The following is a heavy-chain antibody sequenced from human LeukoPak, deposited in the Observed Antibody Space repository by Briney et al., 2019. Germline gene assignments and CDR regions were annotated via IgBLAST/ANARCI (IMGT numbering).Heavy chain of an antibody. CDR2: MNPNSGNT. Sequence: ASVKVSCKASGYTFTSYDINGVRQATGQGLEWMGWMNPNSGNTGYAQKFQGRVTMTRNTSISTAYMELSSLRSEDTAVYYCARAPYDYVWGSYRNWFDPWGQGTLVTVSS. V-gene: IGHV1-8*01. D-gene: IGHD3-16*02. J-gene: IGHJ5*02. CDR3: ARAPYDYVWGSYRNWFDP. CDR1: GYTFTSYD.